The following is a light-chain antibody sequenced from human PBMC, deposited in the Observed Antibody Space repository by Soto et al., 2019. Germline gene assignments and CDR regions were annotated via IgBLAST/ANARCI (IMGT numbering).Light chain of an antibody. J-gene: IGKJ2*01. Sequence: IALTQSPLSLSVTPGEPASISCRSSQTLLHSNGYTYLNWYLQKQGQSPQLLIYLGSNRASGVPDRFSGSGSGTDFTLKINRVQAEDVGVFYCMQGLRPMYTFGQGTKVDIK. CDR1: QTLLHSNGYTY. V-gene: IGKV2-28*01. CDR3: MQGLRPMYT. CDR2: LGS.